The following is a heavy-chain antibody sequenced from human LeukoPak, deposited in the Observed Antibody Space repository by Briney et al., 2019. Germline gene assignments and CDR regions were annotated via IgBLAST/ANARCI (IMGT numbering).Heavy chain of an antibody. CDR2: YSGDST. CDR3: ARDLGIVVVPAAMYFDY. V-gene: IGHV3-66*02. CDR1: GFTVSSNY. D-gene: IGHD2-2*01. J-gene: IGHJ4*02. Sequence: GGSLRLSCAASGFTVSSNYIYSGDSTCYADSVKGRFTISRDNSKNTLYLQMNSLRAEDTAVYYCARDLGIVVVPAAMYFDYWGQGTLVSVSS.